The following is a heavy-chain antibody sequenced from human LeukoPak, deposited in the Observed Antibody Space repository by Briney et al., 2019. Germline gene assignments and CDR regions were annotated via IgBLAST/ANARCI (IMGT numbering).Heavy chain of an antibody. Sequence: PGGSLRLSCAASGFTFSDYYMSWIRQAPGKGLEWVSYISSSGSTIYYADSVKGRFTISRDNAKNSLYLQMNSLRAEDTAVYYCAREDNDYSNYGYYYYYMDVWGKGTTVTVSS. V-gene: IGHV3-11*01. D-gene: IGHD4-11*01. CDR1: GFTFSDYY. J-gene: IGHJ6*03. CDR2: ISSSGSTI. CDR3: AREDNDYSNYGYYYYYMDV.